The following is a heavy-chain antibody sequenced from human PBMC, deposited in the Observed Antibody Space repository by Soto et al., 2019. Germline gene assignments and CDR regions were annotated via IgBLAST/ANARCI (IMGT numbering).Heavy chain of an antibody. V-gene: IGHV4-39*01. CDR3: GFVVVPAAISGVFDYYYGMDV. CDR2: IYYSGST. Sequence: PSETLSLTCTVSGGSISSSSYYWGWIRQPPGKGLEWIGSIYYSGSTYYNPSLKSRVTISVDTSKNQFSLKLSSVTAADTAVYYFGFVVVPAAISGVFDYYYGMDVWGKGTTVTVSS. CDR1: GGSISSSSYY. D-gene: IGHD2-2*01. J-gene: IGHJ6*04.